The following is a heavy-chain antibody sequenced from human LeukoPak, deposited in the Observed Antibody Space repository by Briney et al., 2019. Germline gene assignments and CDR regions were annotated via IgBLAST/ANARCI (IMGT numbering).Heavy chain of an antibody. V-gene: IGHV3-30*04. D-gene: IGHD3-9*01. J-gene: IGHJ3*02. CDR3: TRDTPHYDILTDAFDI. CDR1: GFTFSSYA. Sequence: PGGSLRLSCAASGFTFSSYAMHWVRQAPGKGLEWVAVISYDGSNKYYADSVKGRFTISRDNSKNTLYLQMNSLRAEDTAVYYCTRDTPHYDILTDAFDIWGQGTMVTVSS. CDR2: ISYDGSNK.